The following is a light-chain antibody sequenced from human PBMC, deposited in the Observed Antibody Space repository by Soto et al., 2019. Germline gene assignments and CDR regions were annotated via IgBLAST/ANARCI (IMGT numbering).Light chain of an antibody. Sequence: EIVLTQSPGTLSLSPGERATLSCRASQSLTTNYLAWYQQKPGQAPRLLIYDASSRATGIPDRFSGSGSGTDFTLTIARLEPEYFAVFYCQHGVTFGGGTKVEIK. CDR3: QHGVT. CDR2: DAS. CDR1: QSLTTNY. J-gene: IGKJ4*01. V-gene: IGKV3-20*01.